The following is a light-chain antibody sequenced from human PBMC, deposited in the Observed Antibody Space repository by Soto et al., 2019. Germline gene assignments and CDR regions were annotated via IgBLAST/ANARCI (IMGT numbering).Light chain of an antibody. Sequence: EIQMTQSPSSLSASVGDRVTITCRASQSISSYLNWYQQKPGKAPKLLIYAASSLQSGVPSRFSGSVSGTDFTLTISSLQPEDFATYYCQQSYSTPRTFGQGTKV. CDR1: QSISSY. CDR2: AAS. CDR3: QQSYSTPRT. J-gene: IGKJ1*01. V-gene: IGKV1-39*01.